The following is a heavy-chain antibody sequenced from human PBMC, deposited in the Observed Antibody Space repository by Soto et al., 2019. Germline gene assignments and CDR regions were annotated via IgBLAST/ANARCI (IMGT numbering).Heavy chain of an antibody. CDR1: GVSISNDVYY. D-gene: IGHD4-17*01. V-gene: IGHV4-31*03. J-gene: IGHJ4*02. CDR2: IYYTGST. Sequence: QVQLQESGPGLVKPSQTLSLTCTVSGVSISNDVYYWTWIRQYPGKGLEWVGYIYYTGSTYYNPSLTSRVMMSVDTSKNQFSLKLSSVTAADTAVYYCARQEYGDYVFLDYWGQGTLVTFSS. CDR3: ARQEYGDYVFLDY.